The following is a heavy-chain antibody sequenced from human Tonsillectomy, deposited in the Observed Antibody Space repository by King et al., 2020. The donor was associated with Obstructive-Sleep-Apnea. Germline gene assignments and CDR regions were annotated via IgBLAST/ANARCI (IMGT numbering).Heavy chain of an antibody. V-gene: IGHV2-5*02. CDR1: GFSLSTSGVG. CDR3: ARSLLGWFGESPGAFDI. Sequence: TLKESGPTLVKPTQTLTLTCTFSGFSLSTSGVGVGWIRQPPGKALEWLALIYWDDDKRYSPSLKSRLTITKDTSKNQVVLTMTNMDPVDTATYYCARSLLGWFGESPGAFDIWGQGTMVTVSS. CDR2: IYWDDDK. J-gene: IGHJ3*02. D-gene: IGHD3-10*01.